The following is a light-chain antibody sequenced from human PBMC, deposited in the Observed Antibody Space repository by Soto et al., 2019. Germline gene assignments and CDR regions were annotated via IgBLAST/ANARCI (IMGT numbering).Light chain of an antibody. Sequence: DIQMTQSPSSLSASVGDRVTIICRASQGIRNDLSWYQQKPGTAPKLLIYHASTLESGVPSRFSGSGSGTEFTLTISSLQPDDFATYYCQQYNSYSFGQGTKVDI. CDR3: QQYNSYS. CDR2: HAS. CDR1: QGIRND. J-gene: IGKJ1*01. V-gene: IGKV1-17*01.